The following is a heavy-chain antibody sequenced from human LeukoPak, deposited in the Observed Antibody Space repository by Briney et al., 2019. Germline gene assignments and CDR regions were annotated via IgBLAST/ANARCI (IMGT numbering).Heavy chain of an antibody. D-gene: IGHD1-26*01. V-gene: IGHV3-7*01. CDR2: MKQDGSEK. CDR3: ARDPVEWELLLDY. Sequence: GGSLRLSCAASGFTFSSYWMNWVRQAPGKGLEWVANMKQDGSEKYYADSVKGRFSISRDNARNSVYLQMASLRVEDTAVYYCARDPVEWELLLDYWGQGTLVTVSS. CDR1: GFTFSSYW. J-gene: IGHJ4*02.